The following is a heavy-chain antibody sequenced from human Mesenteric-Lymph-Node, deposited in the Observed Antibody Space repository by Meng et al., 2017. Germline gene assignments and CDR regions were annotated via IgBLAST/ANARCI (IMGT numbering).Heavy chain of an antibody. Sequence: GGSLRLSCAASGFTFSSYWMNWVRQAPGKGLVWVSRINVDGSSTSYADSVKGRFTISRDNAKNTLYLQMNSLRAEDTAVYYCARALPYYYDSSGYFSPDAFDIWGQGTMVTVSS. CDR2: INVDGSST. CDR1: GFTFSSYW. J-gene: IGHJ3*02. V-gene: IGHV3-74*01. CDR3: ARALPYYYDSSGYFSPDAFDI. D-gene: IGHD3-22*01.